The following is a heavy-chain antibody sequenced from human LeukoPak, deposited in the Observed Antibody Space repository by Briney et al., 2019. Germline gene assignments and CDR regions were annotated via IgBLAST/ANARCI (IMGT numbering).Heavy chain of an antibody. D-gene: IGHD3-10*02. Sequence: GGSLRLSCAASGFTVSSKYMNWVRQAPGKGLEWVSVIYTGGSTFYADSVKGRFTISRDNSRNTLYLQMSCLRAEDTAVYYCARDMLGFAYFDLWGRGTLVTVSS. CDR1: GFTVSSKY. V-gene: IGHV3-53*01. CDR3: ARDMLGFAYFDL. CDR2: IYTGGST. J-gene: IGHJ2*01.